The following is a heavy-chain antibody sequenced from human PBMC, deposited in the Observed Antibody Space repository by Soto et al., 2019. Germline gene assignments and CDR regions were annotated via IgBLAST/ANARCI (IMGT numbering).Heavy chain of an antibody. Sequence: QVQLQESGPGLVKPSQTLSLTCTVSGGSISSGDYYWSWIRQPPGKGLEWIGYIDYSGSTYYNPSLKSRVTISVDTSKNQCSLKLSSVTAADTAVYYCARAGWFGELLVDYWGQGTLVTVSS. D-gene: IGHD3-10*01. CDR2: IDYSGST. CDR1: GGSISSGDYY. CDR3: ARAGWFGELLVDY. V-gene: IGHV4-30-4*01. J-gene: IGHJ4*02.